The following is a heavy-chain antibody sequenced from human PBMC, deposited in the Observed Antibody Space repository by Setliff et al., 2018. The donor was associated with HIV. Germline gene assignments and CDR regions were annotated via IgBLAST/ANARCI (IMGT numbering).Heavy chain of an antibody. CDR1: GGSITNFY. J-gene: IGHJ5*02. D-gene: IGHD2-21*01. V-gene: IGHV4-59*04. CDR3: ARVPVAGANWFDP. Sequence: PSETLSLTCNVSGGSITNFYWSWIRQPPGKRLEWIGSVSQSGSTYYNPSLKSRITISVDRSKNLFSLKLISVTAADQGVYYCARVPVAGANWFDPWGLGTLVTVSS. CDR2: VSQSGST.